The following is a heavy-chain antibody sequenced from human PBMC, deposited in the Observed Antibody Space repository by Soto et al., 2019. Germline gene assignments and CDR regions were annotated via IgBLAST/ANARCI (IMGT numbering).Heavy chain of an antibody. CDR3: ARGRRSSETFDC. CDR2: IIPIFGTA. J-gene: IGHJ4*02. Sequence: VQLVQAGAEVKKPGASVKVSCKASGGTFSSYAISWVRQAPGQGLGWMGGIIPIFGTANYAQKFQGSVTITTDESTSTDYMELSRLRSEDTAEYYCARGRRSSETFDCGGQGTLVTVTA. V-gene: IGHV1-69*01. D-gene: IGHD6-6*01. CDR1: GGTFSSYA.